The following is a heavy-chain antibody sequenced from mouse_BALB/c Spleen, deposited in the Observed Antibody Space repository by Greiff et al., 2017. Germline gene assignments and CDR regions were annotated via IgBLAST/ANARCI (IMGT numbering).Heavy chain of an antibody. D-gene: IGHD1-1*01. CDR3: AREGELLPWLAY. CDR2: INPSTGYT. J-gene: IGHJ3*01. V-gene: IGHV1-7*01. Sequence: QVQLQQSGAELAKPGASVKMSCKASGYTFTSYWMHWVKQRPGQGLEWIGYINPSTGYTEYNQKFKDKATLTADKSSSTAYMQLSSLTSEDSAVYYCAREGELLPWLAYWGQGTLVTVSA. CDR1: GYTFTSYW.